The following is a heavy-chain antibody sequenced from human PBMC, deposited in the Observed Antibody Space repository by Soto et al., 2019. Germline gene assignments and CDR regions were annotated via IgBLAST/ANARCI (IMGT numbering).Heavy chain of an antibody. V-gene: IGHV1-69*01. D-gene: IGHD4-17*01. CDR1: GGTFPNSA. CDR3: ATGGTTVTRRFDY. CDR2: VVVTSGTV. J-gene: IGHJ4*02. Sequence: QVHLVQSGAEVKKPGSSVKVSCKASGGTFPNSAISWVRQAPGQGLEWMGGVVVTSGTVNYAQKFQGRVTITADESTSTAYMEVTSLKSEDTAIYYCATGGTTVTRRFDYWGQGTLVTVSS.